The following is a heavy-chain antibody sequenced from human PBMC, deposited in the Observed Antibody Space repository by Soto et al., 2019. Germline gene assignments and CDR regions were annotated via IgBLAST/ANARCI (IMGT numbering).Heavy chain of an antibody. CDR3: ARVGGGFSGWFDP. CDR2: IYDSGST. Sequence: QVQLQESGPGLVKPSQTLSLTCTVSGGSISSGDYYCSWIRQHPGKALEWIGCIYDSGSTYYNPSLKSRVTITVDTSKNQCFLRLNSVTAADTAVYYCARVGGGFSGWFDPWGQGTLVSVSS. D-gene: IGHD2-15*01. CDR1: GGSISSGDYY. J-gene: IGHJ5*02. V-gene: IGHV4-31*03.